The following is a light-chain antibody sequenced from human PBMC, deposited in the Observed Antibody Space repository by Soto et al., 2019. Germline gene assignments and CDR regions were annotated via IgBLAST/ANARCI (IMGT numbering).Light chain of an antibody. CDR1: QSVGSY. J-gene: IGKJ4*01. Sequence: EIVLTQSPVTLSLSPGERATLSCRASQSVGSYLAWYQQKPGQAPRLLIYDASGRAAGIPARFSGSGSGTDFTLTISRLEPEDFAVYYCQQRSNWPLTFGGGTKVEI. V-gene: IGKV3-11*01. CDR3: QQRSNWPLT. CDR2: DAS.